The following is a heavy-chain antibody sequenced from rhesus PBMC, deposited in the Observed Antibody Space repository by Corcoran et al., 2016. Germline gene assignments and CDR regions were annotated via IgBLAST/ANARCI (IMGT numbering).Heavy chain of an antibody. CDR3: ARRDWGDFY. Sequence: QVQLQESGPGLVKPSETLSLTRAGYGGSIRDYYYWSWLRQPPGKGLEWIGQIYGGSGSTYYNPSLKSRVTVSKDTSKNQFSLKLSSVTAADTAVYYCARRDWGDFYWGQGVLVTVSS. CDR2: IYGGSGST. CDR1: GGSIRDYYY. D-gene: IGHD3-34*01. V-gene: IGHV4-143*01. J-gene: IGHJ4*01.